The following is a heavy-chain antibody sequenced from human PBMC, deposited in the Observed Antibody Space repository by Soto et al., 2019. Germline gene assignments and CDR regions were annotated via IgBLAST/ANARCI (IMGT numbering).Heavy chain of an antibody. V-gene: IGHV4-34*01. Sequence: SETLSLTCAVYGGSFSGYYWSWIRQPPGKGLEWIGEINHSGSTNYNPSLKSRVTISVDTSKNQFSLKLSSVTAADTAVYYCARAKGIAAARSLGWFDPWGQGTLVTVSS. J-gene: IGHJ5*02. CDR1: GGSFSGYY. D-gene: IGHD6-13*01. CDR2: INHSGST. CDR3: ARAKGIAAARSLGWFDP.